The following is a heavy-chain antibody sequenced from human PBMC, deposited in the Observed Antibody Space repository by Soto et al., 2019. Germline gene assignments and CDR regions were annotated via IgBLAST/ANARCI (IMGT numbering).Heavy chain of an antibody. Sequence: SETLSLTCTVSGGSVSSGSYYWSWIRQPPGKGLEWIGYIYYSGSTNYNPSLKSRVTISVDTSKNQFSLKLSSVTAADTAVYYCAREVRDFWSGYWYYGMDVWGQRTTVTVSS. D-gene: IGHD3-3*01. CDR3: AREVRDFWSGYWYYGMDV. V-gene: IGHV4-61*01. CDR1: GGSVSSGSYY. CDR2: IYYSGST. J-gene: IGHJ6*02.